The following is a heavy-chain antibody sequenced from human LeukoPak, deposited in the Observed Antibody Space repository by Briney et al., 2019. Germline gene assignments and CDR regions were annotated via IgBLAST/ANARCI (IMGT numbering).Heavy chain of an antibody. V-gene: IGHV3-74*01. CDR1: GFTFSSYW. J-gene: IGHJ4*02. Sequence: QTGGSLRLSCAASGFTFSSYWMHWVRQAPGKGLVWVSRINSDGSSTNYADSVKGRFTISRDNAKNTLYLQMNSLRAEDTAVYYCARDGGLQFLHYWGQGTLVTVSS. CDR3: ARDGGLQFLHY. D-gene: IGHD3-3*01. CDR2: INSDGSST.